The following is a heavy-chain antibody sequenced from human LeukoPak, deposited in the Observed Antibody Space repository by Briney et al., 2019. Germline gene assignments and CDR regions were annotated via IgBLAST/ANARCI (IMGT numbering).Heavy chain of an antibody. J-gene: IGHJ6*02. CDR2: INHSGST. CDR1: GGSFSGYY. V-gene: IGHV4-34*01. Sequence: SETLSLTCAVYGGSFSGYYWSWIRQPPGKGLEWIGEINHSGSTNYNPSLKSRVTISVDTSNNQFSLKLSSLTAADTAVYYCARFSVSDYYYYGMAVWGQGTTVTVSS. CDR3: ARFSVSDYYYYGMAV.